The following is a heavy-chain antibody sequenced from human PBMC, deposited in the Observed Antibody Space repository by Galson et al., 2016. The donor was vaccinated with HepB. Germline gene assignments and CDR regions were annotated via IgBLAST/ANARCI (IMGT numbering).Heavy chain of an antibody. D-gene: IGHD4-23*01. CDR1: GFTFSSYS. V-gene: IGHV3-48*02. Sequence: SLRLSCAASGFTFSSYSMNWVRQAPGKGLEWVSYISGSSTSIIYADSVKGRYTIPRDNAKNSLYLQMNSLRDEDTVVYYCAKDKRYADYDGLFDYWGQGALVTVSS. CDR3: AKDKRYADYDGLFDY. CDR2: ISGSSTSI. J-gene: IGHJ4*02.